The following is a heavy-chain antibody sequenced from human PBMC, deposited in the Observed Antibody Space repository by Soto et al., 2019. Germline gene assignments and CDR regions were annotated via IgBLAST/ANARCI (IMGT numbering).Heavy chain of an antibody. J-gene: IGHJ5*02. CDR2: IYYSGST. CDR3: ARRQDYYDSSGSDWFDP. V-gene: IGHV4-59*12. Sequence: SETLSLTCTVSGGSISSYYWSWIRQPPGKGLEWIGYIYYSGSTYYNPSLKSRVTISVDTSKNQFSLKLSSVTAADTAVYYCARRQDYYDSSGSDWFDPWGQGTLVTVSS. D-gene: IGHD3-22*01. CDR1: GGSISSYY.